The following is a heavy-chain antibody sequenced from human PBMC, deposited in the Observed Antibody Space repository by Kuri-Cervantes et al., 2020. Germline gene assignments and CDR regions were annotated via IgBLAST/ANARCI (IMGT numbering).Heavy chain of an antibody. Sequence: LSLTCAASGFTFSSYAMHWVRQAPGKGLEWVAVISYDGSNKYYADSVKGRFTISRDNSKNTLYLQMNSLRAEDTAVYYCAKDGLNILTGYYKARGRIFDYWGQGTLVTVSS. CDR3: AKDGLNILTGYYKARGRIFDY. CDR2: ISYDGSNK. D-gene: IGHD3-9*01. CDR1: GFTFSSYA. J-gene: IGHJ4*02. V-gene: IGHV3-30*07.